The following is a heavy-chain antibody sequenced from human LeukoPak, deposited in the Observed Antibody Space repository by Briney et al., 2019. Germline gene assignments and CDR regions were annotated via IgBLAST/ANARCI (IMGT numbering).Heavy chain of an antibody. Sequence: GGSLRLSCAASGFTFSSYAMHWVRQAPGKGLEWVANIKQDGSEMYYVDSVKGRFTISRDNAKNSPYLHMNSLRAEDTAVYHCARDTTQFDYWGQGTLVTVSS. D-gene: IGHD1-1*01. CDR3: ARDTTQFDY. CDR1: GFTFSSYA. V-gene: IGHV3-7*01. CDR2: IKQDGSEM. J-gene: IGHJ4*02.